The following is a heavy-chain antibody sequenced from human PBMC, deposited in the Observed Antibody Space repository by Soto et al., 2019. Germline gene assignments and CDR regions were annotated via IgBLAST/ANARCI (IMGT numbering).Heavy chain of an antibody. CDR2: FYYSGST. CDR3: ARRSGSHAFDI. CDR1: GGSISSSSYY. Sequence: QLQLQESGPGLVKPSETLSLTCTVSGGSISSSSYYWGWIRQPPGKGLEWIGSFYYSGSTYYNPSLKSRVTISVDTSKNQFSLKLSSVTAADTAVYYCARRSGSHAFDIWGQGTMVTVSS. D-gene: IGHD1-26*01. J-gene: IGHJ3*02. V-gene: IGHV4-39*01.